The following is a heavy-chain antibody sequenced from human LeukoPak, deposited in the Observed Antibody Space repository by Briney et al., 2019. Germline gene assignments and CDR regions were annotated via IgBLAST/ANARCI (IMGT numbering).Heavy chain of an antibody. Sequence: ASVKVSCKASGGTFSSYAISWVRQAPGQGLEWMGRIIPIFGTANYAQKFQGRVTITTDESTSTAYMELSSLRSEDTAVYYCAGGGYSYGYGFPDLDYWGQGTLVTVSS. V-gene: IGHV1-69*05. CDR3: AGGGYSYGYGFPDLDY. CDR1: GGTFSSYA. D-gene: IGHD5-18*01. CDR2: IIPIFGTA. J-gene: IGHJ4*02.